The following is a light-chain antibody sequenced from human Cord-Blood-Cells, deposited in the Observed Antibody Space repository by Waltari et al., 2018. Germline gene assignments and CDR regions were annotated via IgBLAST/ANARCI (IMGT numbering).Light chain of an antibody. Sequence: QSALTQPASVSGSPGQSITISCTGTGSDVGGYNYVSCYQQHPGKAPKLMIYEVSNRPSGVSNRFSGSKSGNTASLTISGLQAEDEADYYCSSYTSSSTPWYFGGGTKLTVL. V-gene: IGLV2-14*01. CDR2: EVS. CDR3: SSYTSSSTPWY. CDR1: GSDVGGYNY. J-gene: IGLJ2*01.